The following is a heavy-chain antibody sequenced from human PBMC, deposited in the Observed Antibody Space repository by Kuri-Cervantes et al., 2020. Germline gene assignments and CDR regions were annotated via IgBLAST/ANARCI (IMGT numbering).Heavy chain of an antibody. J-gene: IGHJ4*02. D-gene: IGHD6-19*01. V-gene: IGHV3-23*01. Sequence: GESLKISCAASGFIFSTYAMSWVRQSPGKGLEWVSSIRSDGVTTYYADSVKGRFTISRDNPKNILSLQMTSLRVDDTAVYYCVKDNGWLENLLQYWGQGTLVTVSS. CDR1: GFIFSTYA. CDR3: VKDNGWLENLLQY. CDR2: IRSDGVTT.